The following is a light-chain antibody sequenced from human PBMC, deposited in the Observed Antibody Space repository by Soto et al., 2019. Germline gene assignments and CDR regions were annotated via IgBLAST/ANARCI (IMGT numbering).Light chain of an antibody. CDR3: QQRRNWPHSLR. Sequence: DIAVKNSLSDVSFYTNYLATVSFRAIQTVSTSLAWYQQKPGQAPRLLIYDASNRATGTPARFSGSGSGTDFTLTISSLEPEDFAVYYCQQRRNWPHSLRFGQGTRLEFK. CDR2: DAS. J-gene: IGKJ5*01. CDR1: QTVSTS. V-gene: IGKV3-11*01.